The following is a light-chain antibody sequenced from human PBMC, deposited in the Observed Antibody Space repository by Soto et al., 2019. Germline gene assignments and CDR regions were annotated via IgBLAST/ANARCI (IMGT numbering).Light chain of an antibody. Sequence: QSVLTQPASVTGFPGQSITISCTRTSSDVGGYNYVSWYQQHPGKAPKLMIYDVSNRPSGVSNRFSGSKSGSTASLTISGLQAEDEAGYYCSSYTSSSTLYVFGTGTKVTVL. CDR1: SSDVGGYNY. CDR3: SSYTSSSTLYV. CDR2: DVS. V-gene: IGLV2-14*01. J-gene: IGLJ1*01.